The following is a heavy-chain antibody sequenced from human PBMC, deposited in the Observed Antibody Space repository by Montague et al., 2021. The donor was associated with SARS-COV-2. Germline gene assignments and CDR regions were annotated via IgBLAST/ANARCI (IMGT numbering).Heavy chain of an antibody. J-gene: IGHJ6*02. CDR1: GFSLSTSGMC. Sequence: VKPTQTLTLTCTFSGFSLSTSGMCVSWIRQPPGKALEWIGSIYYSGTTNYSPSLKSRVTISVDTSKNQFSLKLSSVTAADTAVYYCARVVRYYDFWSGYTEYYYYGMDVWGQGTTVTVSS. CDR2: IYYSGTT. D-gene: IGHD3-3*01. V-gene: IGHV4-61*08. CDR3: ARVVRYYDFWSGYTEYYYYGMDV.